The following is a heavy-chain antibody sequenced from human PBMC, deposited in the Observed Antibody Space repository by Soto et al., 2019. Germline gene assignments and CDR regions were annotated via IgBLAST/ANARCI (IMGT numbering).Heavy chain of an antibody. CDR1: GGTFSSYA. CDR3: ARDDYDYVWGSYRPSYYYYGMEV. J-gene: IGHJ6*02. CDR2: IIPIFGTA. V-gene: IGHV1-69*12. D-gene: IGHD3-16*02. Sequence: QVQLVQSGAEVKKPGSSVKVSCKASGGTFSSYAISWVRQAPGQGLEWMGGIIPIFGTANYAQKFQGRVTITADESTSTAYMELSSLRSEDTAVYYCARDDYDYVWGSYRPSYYYYGMEVWGQGTTVTVSS.